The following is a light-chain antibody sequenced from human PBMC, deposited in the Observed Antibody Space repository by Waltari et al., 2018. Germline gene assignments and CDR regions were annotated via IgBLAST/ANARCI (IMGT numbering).Light chain of an antibody. J-gene: IGLJ2*01. CDR3: QAWDSSTALV. Sequence: SYELTQPPSVSVSPGQTASITCSGDNLGDKYACWYQQKPGQSPVLVIYQDSKRPSGIPDRFSGSNSGNTATLTIGGTQAMDEADYYCQAWDSSTALVFGGGTKLTVL. CDR2: QDS. CDR1: NLGDKY. V-gene: IGLV3-1*01.